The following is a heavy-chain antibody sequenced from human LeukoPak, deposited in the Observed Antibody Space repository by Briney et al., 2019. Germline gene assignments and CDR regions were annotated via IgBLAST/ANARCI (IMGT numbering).Heavy chain of an antibody. V-gene: IGHV4-39*01. D-gene: IGHD6-13*01. CDR1: GGSISSSSYY. CDR3: ARPYSSWYYYFDY. J-gene: IGHJ4*02. Sequence: SETLSLTCTVSGGSISSSSYYWGWIRQPPVKGLEWIGSIYYSGSTYYNPSLKSRVTISVDTSKNQFSLKLSSVTAADTAVYYCARPYSSWYYYFDYWGQGTLVTVSS. CDR2: IYYSGST.